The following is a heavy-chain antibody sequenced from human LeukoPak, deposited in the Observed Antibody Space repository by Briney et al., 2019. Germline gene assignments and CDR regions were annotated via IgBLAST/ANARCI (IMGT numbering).Heavy chain of an antibody. J-gene: IGHJ4*02. CDR3: AKDGLGSSSWEYYFDY. CDR2: IKEDGSEK. D-gene: IGHD6-13*01. V-gene: IGHV3-7*01. Sequence: GGSLRLSCAASGFTFSTYWMSWVRQAPGKGLEWVANIKEDGSEKYYVDSVKGRFTISRDNSKNTLYLQMNSLRAEDTAVYYCAKDGLGSSSWEYYFDYWGQGTLVTVSS. CDR1: GFTFSTYW.